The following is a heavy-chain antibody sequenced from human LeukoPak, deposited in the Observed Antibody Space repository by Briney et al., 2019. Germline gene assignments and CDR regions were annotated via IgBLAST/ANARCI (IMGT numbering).Heavy chain of an antibody. J-gene: IGHJ4*02. CDR2: TYSGGTT. D-gene: IGHD4-17*01. CDR3: ARGSHDSGDSYLDY. Sequence: GGSLRLSCAASGFIVSSNYMTWIRQAPGKGLEGVSVTYSGGTTYYADSVKGRFTISSDNSKNTLYLQMNSLRVEDTAMYYCARGSHDSGDSYLDYWGQGTLVTVSS. V-gene: IGHV3-53*01. CDR1: GFIVSSNY.